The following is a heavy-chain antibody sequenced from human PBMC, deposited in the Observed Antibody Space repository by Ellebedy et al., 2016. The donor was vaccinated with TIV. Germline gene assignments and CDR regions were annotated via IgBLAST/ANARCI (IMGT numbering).Heavy chain of an antibody. CDR2: ISGSGGST. CDR3: ARDSRIYGDYSIDY. CDR1: GFTFSSYA. D-gene: IGHD4-17*01. Sequence: GGSLRLSCAASGFTFSSYAMSWVRQAPGKGLEWVSAISGSGGSTYYADSVKGRFTISRDNSKNTLYLQMNSLRAEDTAVYYCARDSRIYGDYSIDYWGQGTLVTVSS. J-gene: IGHJ4*02. V-gene: IGHV3-23*01.